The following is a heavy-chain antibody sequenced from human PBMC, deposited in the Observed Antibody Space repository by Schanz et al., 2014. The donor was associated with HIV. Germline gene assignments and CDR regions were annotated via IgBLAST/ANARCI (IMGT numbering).Heavy chain of an antibody. CDR3: AREWVYYYYYGMDV. CDR1: GFTSSDYT. V-gene: IGHV3-21*01. J-gene: IGHJ6*02. D-gene: IGHD6-13*01. Sequence: EVQLVESGGGLVKPGGSLRLSCAAGGFTSSDYTMNWVRQAPGKGLEWVSSISSSSGYIRYADSVKGRFTISRDNAKNSLYLQMKSLRDEDTAVYYCAREWVYYYYYGMDVWGQGTTVTVSS. CDR2: ISSSSGYI.